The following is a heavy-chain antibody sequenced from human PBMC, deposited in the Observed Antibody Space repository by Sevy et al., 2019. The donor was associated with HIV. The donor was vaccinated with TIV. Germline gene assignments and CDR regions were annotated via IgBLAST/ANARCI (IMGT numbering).Heavy chain of an antibody. Sequence: GPSVKVSCKASGYTFTAYYIHWLRQAPGQGLEWMGWINPNSGDSDYAQNFQGRVTMTRDRSITTVYMELSRLTSDDTAIYFCAREWGDEGRRITMIRGVSRYYYHHMDVWGTGTTVTVSS. D-gene: IGHD3-10*01. CDR2: INPNSGDS. V-gene: IGHV1-2*02. CDR3: AREWGDEGRRITMIRGVSRYYYHHMDV. CDR1: GYTFTAYY. J-gene: IGHJ6*03.